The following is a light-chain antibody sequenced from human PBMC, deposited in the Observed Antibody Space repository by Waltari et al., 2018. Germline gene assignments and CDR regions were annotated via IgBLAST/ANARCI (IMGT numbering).Light chain of an antibody. CDR3: QERSNWPGGA. CDR1: QSIRTY. V-gene: IGKV3-11*01. CDR2: DAS. J-gene: IGKJ4*01. Sequence: EIVLTQSPATLSLSPGERATLSCRASQSIRTYLAWYHHRPGQAPRLLIYDASNRATDIPARFSGSGSGTDFTLTISSLQPEDFAVYYCQERSNWPGGAFGGGTTVEI.